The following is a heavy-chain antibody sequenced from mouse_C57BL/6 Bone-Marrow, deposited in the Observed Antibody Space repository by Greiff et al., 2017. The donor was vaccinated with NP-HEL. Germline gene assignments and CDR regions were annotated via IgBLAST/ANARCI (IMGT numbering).Heavy chain of an antibody. V-gene: IGHV1-69*01. CDR2: IDPSDSYT. Sequence: VQLQQPGAELVMPGASVKLSCKASGYTFTSYWMHWVKQRPGQGLEWIGEIDPSDSYTNYNQKFKGKSTLTVDKSSSTAYMQLSSLTSEDSAVYYCARSDYSIFAYWGQGTLVTVSA. CDR3: ARSDYSIFAY. J-gene: IGHJ3*01. CDR1: GYTFTSYW. D-gene: IGHD2-5*01.